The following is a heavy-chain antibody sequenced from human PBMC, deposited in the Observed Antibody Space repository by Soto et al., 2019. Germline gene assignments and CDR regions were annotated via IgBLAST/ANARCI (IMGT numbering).Heavy chain of an antibody. CDR3: ARERLRRLQHNWFDP. V-gene: IGHV4-39*02. CDR1: GGSISSSSYY. CDR2: IYYSGST. D-gene: IGHD4-4*01. Sequence: SETLSLTCTVSGGSISSSSYYWGWIRQPPGKGLEWIGSIYYSGSTYYNPSLKSRVTISVDTSKNQFSLKLSSVTAADTAVYYCARERLRRLQHNWFDPRGQGTLVTVSS. J-gene: IGHJ5*02.